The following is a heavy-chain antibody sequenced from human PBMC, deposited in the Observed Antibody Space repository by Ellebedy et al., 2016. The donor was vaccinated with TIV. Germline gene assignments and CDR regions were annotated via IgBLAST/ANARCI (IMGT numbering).Heavy chain of an antibody. V-gene: IGHV3-9*03. CDR2: ISWNGTTI. J-gene: IGHJ2*01. Sequence: PGGSLRLSCEASGFTFDDYAMHWVRQAPGKGLEWVSGISWNGTTIGYADSVKGRFTISRDNAKNSLFLQMNSLRAEDMAFYFCAKVIGSGYNFGYFELWGRGTLVTVSS. CDR3: AKVIGSGYNFGYFEL. D-gene: IGHD5-12*01. CDR1: GFTFDDYA.